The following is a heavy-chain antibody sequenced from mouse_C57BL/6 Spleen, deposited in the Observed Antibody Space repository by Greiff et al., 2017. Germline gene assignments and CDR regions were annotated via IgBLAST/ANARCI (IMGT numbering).Heavy chain of an antibody. J-gene: IGHJ1*03. V-gene: IGHV3-6*01. CDR3: ASKPRGLLQYFDV. CDR1: GYSITSGYY. Sequence: ESGPGLVKPSQSLSLTCSVTGYSITSGYYWNWIRQFPGNKLEWMGYISYDGSNNYNPSLKNRISITRDTSKNQFFLKLNSVTTEDTATXYCASKPRGLLQYFDVWGTGTTVTVSS. CDR2: ISYDGSN. D-gene: IGHD2-3*01.